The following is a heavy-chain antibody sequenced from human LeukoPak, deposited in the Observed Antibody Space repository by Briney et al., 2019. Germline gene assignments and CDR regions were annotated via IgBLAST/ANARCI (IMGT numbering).Heavy chain of an antibody. CDR1: GLTVSSEY. V-gene: IGHV3-53*01. J-gene: IGHJ4*02. D-gene: IGHD6-6*01. Sequence: GGSLRLSCAAYGLTVSSEYLARVRQAPGKGLEWISVIYGAGATYYADSVEGRFTISRDTYNNALYLQMNSLRVEDTAVYHCARLLPASRHYFDYWGLGTPVTVSS. CDR2: IYGAGAT. CDR3: ARLLPASRHYFDY.